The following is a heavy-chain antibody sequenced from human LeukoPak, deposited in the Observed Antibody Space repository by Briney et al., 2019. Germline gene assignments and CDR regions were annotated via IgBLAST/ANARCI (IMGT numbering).Heavy chain of an antibody. J-gene: IGHJ4*02. CDR1: GYNFTNFW. Sequence: GESLKISCKGSGYNFTNFWIGWVRQMPGKGLEWMGIIYPGDSDTRYSPSFQGQVTISADKSISTAYLQWSSLKASDTAMYYCARSSVEVAAQIDYWGQGTLVTVSS. D-gene: IGHD2-15*01. V-gene: IGHV5-51*01. CDR2: IYPGDSDT. CDR3: ARSSVEVAAQIDY.